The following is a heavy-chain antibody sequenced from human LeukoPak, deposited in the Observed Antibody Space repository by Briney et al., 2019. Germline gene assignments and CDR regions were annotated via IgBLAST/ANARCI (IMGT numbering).Heavy chain of an antibody. Sequence: ASVKVSCKASGYTFTSYGISWVRQAPGQGLEWMGWISAYNGNTNYAQKLQGRVTMTTDTSTSTAYMELRSLRSDDTAVYYCARDTPSMVRGTYAFDTWGQGTMVTVSS. CDR2: ISAYNGNT. D-gene: IGHD3-10*01. J-gene: IGHJ3*02. CDR3: ARDTPSMVRGTYAFDT. CDR1: GYTFTSYG. V-gene: IGHV1-18*01.